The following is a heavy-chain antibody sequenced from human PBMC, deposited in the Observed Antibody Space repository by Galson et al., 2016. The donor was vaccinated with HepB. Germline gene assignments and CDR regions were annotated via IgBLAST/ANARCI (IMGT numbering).Heavy chain of an antibody. V-gene: IGHV4-39*01. CDR2: IYYSGTT. D-gene: IGHD3-3*01. CDR3: ARRVFTVHFGVVIISEIDY. J-gene: IGHJ4*02. CDR1: GGSISNKNYY. Sequence: SETLSLTCTVSGGSISNKNYYWGWIRQPPGKGLEWIGNIYYSGTTYYNPSLKSRVTLFVATSKNQFSLMLTSVTAADTAVYYCARRVFTVHFGVVIISEIDYWGQGSLVTVSS.